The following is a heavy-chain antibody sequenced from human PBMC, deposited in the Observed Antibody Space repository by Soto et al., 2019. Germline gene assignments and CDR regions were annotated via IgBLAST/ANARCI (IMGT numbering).Heavy chain of an antibody. D-gene: IGHD1-7*01. J-gene: IGHJ4*02. Sequence: GASVKVSCKASGYTFTSYDINWVRQATGQGLEWMGWMNPNSGSTYYADSVKGRFTISRDNSKNTLYLQMTSLRPDDTAMYYCARDGVSSTEYTWNYGTYFDYWGQGDLVTVSS. CDR2: MNPNSGST. CDR1: GYTFTSYD. V-gene: IGHV1-8*01. CDR3: ARDGVSSTEYTWNYGTYFDY.